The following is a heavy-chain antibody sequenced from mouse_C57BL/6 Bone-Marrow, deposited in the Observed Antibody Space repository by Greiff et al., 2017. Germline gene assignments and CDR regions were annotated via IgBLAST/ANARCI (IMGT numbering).Heavy chain of an antibody. CDR2: ILPGSGST. Sequence: VKLMESGAELMKPGASVKLSCKATGYKFTGYWIEWVKQRPGHGLEWIGEILPGSGSTNYNEKFKGKATFTADTSSNTDYMQISSLTTEDSAIYYCARWGYAMDYWGQGTSVTVSS. CDR3: ARWGYAMDY. CDR1: GYKFTGYW. J-gene: IGHJ4*01. V-gene: IGHV1-9*01.